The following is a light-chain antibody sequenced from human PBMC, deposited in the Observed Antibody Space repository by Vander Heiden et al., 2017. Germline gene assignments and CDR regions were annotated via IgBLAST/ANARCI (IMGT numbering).Light chain of an antibody. V-gene: IGLV2-14*03. J-gene: IGLJ2*01. Sequence: QSALTQPASVSGSPGPSITISCTGTSSDVGGYNYVSWYQHHPGKAPKLMIYDVSNRPSGVSNRFSGSKSGNTASLTISGLQAEDEADYYCSSYTSSSTVVFGGGTKLTVL. CDR1: SSDVGGYNY. CDR3: SSYTSSSTVV. CDR2: DVS.